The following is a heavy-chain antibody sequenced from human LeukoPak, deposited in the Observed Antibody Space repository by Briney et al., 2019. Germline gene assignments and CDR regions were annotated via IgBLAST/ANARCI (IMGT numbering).Heavy chain of an antibody. Sequence: GGSLILSCAASGFTFISYAMSWVRQAPGKGLEGVSALSGSGGSTYYADSVKGRITISRDNSKNTLYLQMNSLRAEDTAVYYCAKEPSGTTTVVTSGYYFDYWGQGTLVTVSS. CDR1: GFTFISYA. D-gene: IGHD1-26*01. CDR2: LSGSGGST. V-gene: IGHV3-23*01. J-gene: IGHJ4*02. CDR3: AKEPSGTTTVVTSGYYFDY.